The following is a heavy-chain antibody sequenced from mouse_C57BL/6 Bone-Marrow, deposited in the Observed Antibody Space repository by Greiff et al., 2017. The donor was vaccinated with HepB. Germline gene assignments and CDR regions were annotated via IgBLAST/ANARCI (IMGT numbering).Heavy chain of an antibody. CDR3: ARDLDYFDY. J-gene: IGHJ2*01. V-gene: IGHV5-16*01. Sequence: EVRVVESEGGLVQPGSSMKLSCTASGFTFSDYYMAWVRQVPEKGLEWVANINYDGSSTYYLDSLKSRFIISRDNAKNILYLQMSSLKSEDTGTYDCARDLDYFDYWGQGTTLTVSS. CDR2: INYDGSST. CDR1: GFTFSDYY.